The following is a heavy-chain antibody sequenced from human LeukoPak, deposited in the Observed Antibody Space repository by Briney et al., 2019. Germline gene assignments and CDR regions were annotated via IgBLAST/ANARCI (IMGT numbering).Heavy chain of an antibody. CDR2: IYYSGST. Sequence: SETLSLTCTVSGGSISSYYWSWIRQPPGKGLEWIGYIYYSGSTNYNPSLKSRVTISVDMSKNQFSLKLSSVTAADTAVYYCARQASGSSASFFDYWGQGTLVTVSS. V-gene: IGHV4-59*08. J-gene: IGHJ4*02. D-gene: IGHD1-26*01. CDR1: GGSISSYY. CDR3: ARQASGSSASFFDY.